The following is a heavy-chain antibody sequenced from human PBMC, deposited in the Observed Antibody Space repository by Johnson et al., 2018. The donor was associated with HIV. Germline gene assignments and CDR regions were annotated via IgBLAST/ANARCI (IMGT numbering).Heavy chain of an antibody. V-gene: IGHV3-33*08. J-gene: IGHJ3*02. Sequence: QVQLVESGGGLVQPGGSLRLSCAASGFTFSSYAMSWVRQAPGKGLEWVAVIWYDGSNKYYADSVKGRFTISRDNSKNTLYLQMNSLRAEDTAVYFCARERRYYDSSGYYHDAFDIWGQGTMVTVSS. CDR3: ARERRYYDSSGYYHDAFDI. CDR1: GFTFSSYA. D-gene: IGHD3-22*01. CDR2: IWYDGSNK.